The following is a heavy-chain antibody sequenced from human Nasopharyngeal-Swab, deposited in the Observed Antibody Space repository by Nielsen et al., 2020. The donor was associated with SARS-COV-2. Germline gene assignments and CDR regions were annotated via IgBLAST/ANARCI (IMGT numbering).Heavy chain of an antibody. CDR2: IYTSGST. V-gene: IGHV4-61*02. CDR3: ATHPRGQLDPFGY. J-gene: IGHJ4*02. D-gene: IGHD6-13*01. Sequence: SETLSLTCTVSGGSISSGSYYWSWIRQPAGKGLEWIGRIYTSGSTNYNPSLKSRVTIPKDTSKNQFSLNLNSVTAADTAVYYCATHPRGQLDPFGYWGQGSLVTVSS. CDR1: GGSISSGSYY.